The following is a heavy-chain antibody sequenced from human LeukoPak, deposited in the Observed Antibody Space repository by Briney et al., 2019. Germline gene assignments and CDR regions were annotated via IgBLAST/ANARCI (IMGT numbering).Heavy chain of an antibody. Sequence: GGSLRLSCEASGFPFSRFWMHWVRQVPGKGLEWVSRINRDATSTTYADSVKGRFSISRDNAKNTLYMEMNSLRVNDTAVYYCARDVPSTLGYWGQGTLVTVSS. V-gene: IGHV3-74*01. CDR2: INRDATST. D-gene: IGHD1-1*01. CDR3: ARDVPSTLGY. J-gene: IGHJ4*02. CDR1: GFPFSRFW.